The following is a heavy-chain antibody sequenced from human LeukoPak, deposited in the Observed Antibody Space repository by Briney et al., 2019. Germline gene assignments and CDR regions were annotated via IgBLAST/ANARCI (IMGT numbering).Heavy chain of an antibody. J-gene: IGHJ4*02. CDR3: ARDYLGY. Sequence: GRSLRLSCAGSGFTFSSYAMHWVRQAPGKGLEWVAIISYDGINKYYADSVKGRFTISRDNSKNTLYLQMNSLRADDTAVYYCARDYLGYWGQGTLVTVSS. V-gene: IGHV3-30-3*01. CDR2: ISYDGINK. CDR1: GFTFSSYA.